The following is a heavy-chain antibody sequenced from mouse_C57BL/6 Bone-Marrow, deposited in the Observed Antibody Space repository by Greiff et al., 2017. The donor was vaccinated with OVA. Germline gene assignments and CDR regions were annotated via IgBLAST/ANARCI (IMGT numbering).Heavy chain of an antibody. CDR3: ARRLCYYGSSSYWYFDV. CDR2: IDPEDGET. V-gene: IGHV14-2*01. Sequence: VQLQQSGAELVKPGASVKLSCTASGFNIKDYYMHWVKQRTEQGLEWIGRIDPEDGETKYAPKFQGKATITADTSSNTAYLQLSSLTSEDTAVYYCARRLCYYGSSSYWYFDVWGTGTTVTVSS. D-gene: IGHD1-1*01. J-gene: IGHJ1*03. CDR1: GFNIKDYY.